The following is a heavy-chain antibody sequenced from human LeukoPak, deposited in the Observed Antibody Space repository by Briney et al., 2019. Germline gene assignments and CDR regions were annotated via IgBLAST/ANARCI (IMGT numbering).Heavy chain of an antibody. CDR1: GGSISGYY. CDR3: ARANTVFYYFDY. V-gene: IGHV4-34*01. CDR2: IDHSGST. D-gene: IGHD1/OR15-1a*01. J-gene: IGHJ4*02. Sequence: SETLSLTCTVSGGSISGYYWSWIRQPPGKGLEWIGEIDHSGSTNYNPSLKSRVTTSVDTSKNQFSLKLNSVTAADTAVYYCARANTVFYYFDYWGQGTLITVSS.